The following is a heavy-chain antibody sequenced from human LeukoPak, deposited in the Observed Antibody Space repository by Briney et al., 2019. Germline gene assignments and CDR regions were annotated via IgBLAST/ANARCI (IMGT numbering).Heavy chain of an antibody. CDR1: GFTFSSYW. D-gene: IGHD3-22*01. CDR3: ARGANYDSSGYGKLDY. V-gene: IGHV3-74*01. J-gene: IGHJ4*02. Sequence: GGSLRLSCVAPGFTFSSYWMHWVRQAPGKGLVWVSRVNSDGSSTSYADSVKGRFTISRDNAKNTLYLQMNSLRAEDTAVYYCARGANYDSSGYGKLDYWGQGTLVTVSS. CDR2: VNSDGSST.